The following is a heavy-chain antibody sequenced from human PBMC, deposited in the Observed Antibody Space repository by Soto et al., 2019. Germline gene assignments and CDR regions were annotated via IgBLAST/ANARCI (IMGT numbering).Heavy chain of an antibody. CDR1: GHLFNNHW. D-gene: IGHD3-10*01. V-gene: IGHV5-51*01. CDR3: ARGYFDSGHGYDL. J-gene: IGHJ5*02. CDR2: IFTRDSET. Sequence: GESLKISCKGPGHLFNNHWIGWVRQTPGKGLEWMGLIFTRDSETKTSPSFQGHVSFSVDNSINTVYLQWTSLRTTDTGIYFCARGYFDSGHGYDLWGQGTLVTVSS.